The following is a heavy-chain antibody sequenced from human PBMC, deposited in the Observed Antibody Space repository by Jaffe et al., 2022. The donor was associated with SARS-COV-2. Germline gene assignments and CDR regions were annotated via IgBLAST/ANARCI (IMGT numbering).Heavy chain of an antibody. CDR1: GYIFTSFG. CDR2: ISAYNGNT. J-gene: IGHJ3*02. Sequence: QVQLVQSGAEVKKPGASVKVSCRASGYIFTSFGISWVRQAPGQGPEWMGWISAYNGNTNYAQNLQGRVTMTTDTSTSTAYMELRSLRSDDTAVYYCARDLGDYSASSGSYLFGAFDIWGQGTMVTVSS. CDR3: ARDLGDYSASSGSYLFGAFDI. V-gene: IGHV1-18*01. D-gene: IGHD3-22*01.